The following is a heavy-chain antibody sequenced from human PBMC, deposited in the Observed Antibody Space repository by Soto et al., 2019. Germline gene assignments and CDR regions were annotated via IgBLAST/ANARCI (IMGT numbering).Heavy chain of an antibody. CDR1: GGTFSSYT. Sequence: SVKVSCKASGGTFSSYTISWVRQAPGQGLEWMGRIIPILGIANYAQKFQGRVTITADKSTSTAYMELSSLRSEDTAVYYCARVLDPLDPEFFYGDYTGVFAFDIWGQGTMVTVSS. V-gene: IGHV1-69*02. J-gene: IGHJ3*02. CDR2: IIPILGIA. D-gene: IGHD4-17*01. CDR3: ARVLDPLDPEFFYGDYTGVFAFDI.